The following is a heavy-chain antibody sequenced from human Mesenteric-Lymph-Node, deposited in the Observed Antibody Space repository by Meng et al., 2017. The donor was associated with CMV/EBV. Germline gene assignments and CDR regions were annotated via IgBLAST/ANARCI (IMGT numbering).Heavy chain of an antibody. CDR1: GASFSGYY. V-gene: IGHV4-34*01. Sequence: QVKLPQWRGGLLKPSETLSFTCAVYGASFSGYYWNSIRQSPEKGLEWIGEINHSGSTTYNPSFTSRIIISVDTSTNQISLNMSSVTAADTAVYYCARGSSYDILTGYFDYWGQGALVTVSS. CDR3: ARGSSYDILTGYFDY. D-gene: IGHD3-9*01. CDR2: INHSGST. J-gene: IGHJ4*02.